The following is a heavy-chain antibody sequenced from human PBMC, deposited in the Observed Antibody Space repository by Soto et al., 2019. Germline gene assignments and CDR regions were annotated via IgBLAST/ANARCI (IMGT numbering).Heavy chain of an antibody. V-gene: IGHV3-74*01. Sequence: GGALRLSFAASGFTFSIHCIHWVLQAPGKELVWVSRINSDESSKSYEESVKRRFTISRDNEKNTVYMKMKSLREEDKDVYFCARGIYRDYGQDYWGQGALVTVSS. J-gene: IGHJ4*02. CDR1: GFTFSIHC. D-gene: IGHD3-10*01. CDR2: INSDESSK. CDR3: ARGIYRDYGQDY.